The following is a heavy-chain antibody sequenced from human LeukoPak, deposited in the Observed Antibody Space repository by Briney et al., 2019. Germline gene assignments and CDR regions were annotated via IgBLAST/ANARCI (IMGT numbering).Heavy chain of an antibody. J-gene: IGHJ4*02. D-gene: IGHD3-10*01. Sequence: ASVKVSCKVSGYXLTELSIHWVRQAPGKGLEWMGGFDPEDGETIYAQKFQGRVTMTEDTSTDTAYMELSSLRSEDTAVYYCATVDNKSSGSYNYWGQGTLVTVSS. CDR3: ATVDNKSSGSYNY. V-gene: IGHV1-24*01. CDR1: GYXLTELS. CDR2: FDPEDGET.